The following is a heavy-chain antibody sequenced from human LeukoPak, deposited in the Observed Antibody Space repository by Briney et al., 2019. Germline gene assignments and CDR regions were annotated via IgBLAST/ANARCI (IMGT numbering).Heavy chain of an antibody. CDR3: ARCYSGYDCGAFDI. CDR1: GGSISSYY. Sequence: SETLSLTCTVSGGSISSYYWSWIRQPPGKGLEWIGYIYYSGSTNYNPSLKSRVTISVDTSKNQFSLKLSSVTAADTAVYYCARCYSGYDCGAFDIWGQGTMVTVSS. V-gene: IGHV4-59*01. CDR2: IYYSGST. D-gene: IGHD5-12*01. J-gene: IGHJ3*02.